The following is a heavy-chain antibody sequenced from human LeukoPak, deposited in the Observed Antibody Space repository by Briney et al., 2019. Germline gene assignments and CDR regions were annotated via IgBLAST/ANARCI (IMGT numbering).Heavy chain of an antibody. CDR3: AREGNSYYFDY. D-gene: IGHD4-23*01. Sequence: ASVKVSCKASGYTFTSYYMHWVRQAPGQGLEWMGIINPSGGSTSYAQKFQGRVTMTRDMSTSTVYVELSSLRSEDTAVYYCAREGNSYYFDYWGQGTLVTVSS. CDR1: GYTFTSYY. CDR2: INPSGGST. J-gene: IGHJ4*02. V-gene: IGHV1-46*01.